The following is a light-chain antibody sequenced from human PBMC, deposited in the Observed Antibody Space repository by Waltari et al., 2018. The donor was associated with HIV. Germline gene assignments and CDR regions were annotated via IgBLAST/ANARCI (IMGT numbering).Light chain of an antibody. CDR2: DVS. J-gene: IGLJ3*02. Sequence: QTALTQPASLSGSPGQSITIPCTRTCSAVGASNLVSWYQQHPGKAPRLIICDVSARPAGVSNRFTGSKSGNTASLTISGLQAEDEADYYCCSYVSEIVPCVFGGGTKLTVL. V-gene: IGLV2-23*02. CDR3: CSYVSEIVPCV. CDR1: CSAVGASNL.